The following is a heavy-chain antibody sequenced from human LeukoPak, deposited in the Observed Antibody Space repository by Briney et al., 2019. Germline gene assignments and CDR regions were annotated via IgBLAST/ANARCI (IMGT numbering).Heavy chain of an antibody. D-gene: IGHD4-17*01. Sequence: GRSLRLSCTASGFTFGDYAMSWVRQAPRKGLEWVTFIRSKGYGETTEYAASVKGRFTISRDDSKSIAYLQMNSLKTEDTAVYYCTRGRYGDYGGYYFDYWGQGTLVTVSS. CDR1: GFTFGDYA. J-gene: IGHJ4*02. CDR3: TRGRYGDYGGYYFDY. CDR2: IRSKGYGETT. V-gene: IGHV3-49*04.